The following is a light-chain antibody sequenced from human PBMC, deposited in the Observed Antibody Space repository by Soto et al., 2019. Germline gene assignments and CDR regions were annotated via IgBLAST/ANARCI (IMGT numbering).Light chain of an antibody. J-gene: IGKJ2*01. CDR2: KTS. Sequence: DIQVTQSPSTLSAFVGERVILTCRASQNVNIWLAWYQQRPRKAPKLLIYKTSSLESGVPSRFSGSGSGTEFTLTISSLETDDFGTYFCLQYNSLPYTFGQGTKLEIK. V-gene: IGKV1-5*03. CDR3: LQYNSLPYT. CDR1: QNVNIW.